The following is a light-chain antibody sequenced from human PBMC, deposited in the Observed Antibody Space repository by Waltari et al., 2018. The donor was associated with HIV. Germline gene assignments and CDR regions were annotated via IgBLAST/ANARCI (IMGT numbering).Light chain of an antibody. V-gene: IGLV1-40*01. Sequence: QSVLTQPPSVSGAPGQRVTISCTWCGSNIGADSDVHWYQQIPGTAPKLLISGNKNRPSGVPDRFSASKSGTSASLAITGLQAEDEADYFCQSYDRSLSASVVFGGGTKLTVL. J-gene: IGLJ2*01. CDR1: GSNIGADSD. CDR2: GNK. CDR3: QSYDRSLSASVV.